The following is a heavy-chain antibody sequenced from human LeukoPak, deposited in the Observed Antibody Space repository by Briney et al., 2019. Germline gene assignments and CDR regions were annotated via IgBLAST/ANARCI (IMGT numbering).Heavy chain of an antibody. CDR1: GGSISSYY. V-gene: IGHV4-59*01. J-gene: IGHJ5*02. D-gene: IGHD6-19*01. CDR2: IYYSGST. Sequence: SETLSLTCTVSGGSISSYYWSWIRQPPGKGLEWIGYIYYSGSTNYNPSLKSRVTISVDTSKNQFSLKLSSVTAADTAVYYCAREVRIAVAGTIVRFDPWGQGTLVTVSS. CDR3: AREVRIAVAGTIVRFDP.